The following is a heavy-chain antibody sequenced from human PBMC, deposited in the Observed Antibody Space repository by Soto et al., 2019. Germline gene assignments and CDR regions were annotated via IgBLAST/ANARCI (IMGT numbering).Heavy chain of an antibody. D-gene: IGHD6-13*01. V-gene: IGHV4-39*01. CDR2: IYYSGST. CDR3: ARHPGSSWANWFDP. Sequence: PSETLSLTCTVSGGSISSSSYYWGWIRQPPGKGLEWIGSIYYSGSTYYNPSLKSRVTISVDTSKNQFSLKLSSVTAADTAVYYCARHPGSSWANWFDPWGQGTLVT. J-gene: IGHJ5*02. CDR1: GGSISSSSYY.